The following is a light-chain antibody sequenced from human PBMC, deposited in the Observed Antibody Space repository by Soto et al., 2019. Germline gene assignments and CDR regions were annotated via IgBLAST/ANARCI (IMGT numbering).Light chain of an antibody. Sequence: QSALTQPASVSGSPGQSITISCTGRSSDVGTYNYVSWYQQRPGKAPRLMTYDVSDRPSGVSNRFSGSKSGNTASLTISGLQAEDEGDYSCFSSSCSTSSGTLYVFGTGTKLTVL. CDR2: DVS. CDR1: SSDVGTYNY. V-gene: IGLV2-14*01. J-gene: IGLJ1*01. CDR3: FSSSCSTSSGTLYV.